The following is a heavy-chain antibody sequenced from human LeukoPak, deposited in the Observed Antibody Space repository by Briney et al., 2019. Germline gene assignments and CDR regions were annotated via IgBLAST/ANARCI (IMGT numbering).Heavy chain of an antibody. J-gene: IGHJ4*02. CDR3: ARGWTIFGVDPFDY. CDR2: IHHKGNT. V-gene: IGHV4-59*01. CDR1: GGSITSSN. Sequence: SETLSLTCTVSGGSITSSNWSWIRQSPGEALEWVGFIHHKGNTNYNPSLNSRVTISIDTSKNQFSLWLRSVTAADTAVYYCARGWTIFGVDPFDYWGQGILLTVSS. D-gene: IGHD3-3*01.